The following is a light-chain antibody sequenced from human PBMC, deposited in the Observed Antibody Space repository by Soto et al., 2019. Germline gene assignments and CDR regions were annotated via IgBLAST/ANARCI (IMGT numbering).Light chain of an antibody. CDR2: DAS. CDR3: QQYNTFSFT. CDR1: QSISNW. J-gene: IGKJ3*01. V-gene: IGKV1-5*01. Sequence: DIPMTQSPSALSASVGDRVTITCRASQSISNWLAWYQQKPGKAPKLVIYDASSLERGVPSRFSGSGSGTEFTLTISSLQPDDFATYYCQQYNTFSFTFGPGTKVDIK.